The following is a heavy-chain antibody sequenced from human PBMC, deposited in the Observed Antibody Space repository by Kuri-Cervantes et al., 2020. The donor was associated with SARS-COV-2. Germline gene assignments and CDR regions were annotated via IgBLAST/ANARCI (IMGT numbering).Heavy chain of an antibody. J-gene: IGHJ3*02. CDR2: IRYDGSNK. Sequence: GGSLRLSCAASGFTFSSYDMHWVRQAPGKGLEWVAFIRYDGSNKYYADSVKGRFTISRDNSKNTLYLQMNSLRAEDTAVYYCAKIPIIAAAGADAFDIWGQGTMVTVSS. D-gene: IGHD6-13*01. V-gene: IGHV3-30*02. CDR1: GFTFSSYD. CDR3: AKIPIIAAAGADAFDI.